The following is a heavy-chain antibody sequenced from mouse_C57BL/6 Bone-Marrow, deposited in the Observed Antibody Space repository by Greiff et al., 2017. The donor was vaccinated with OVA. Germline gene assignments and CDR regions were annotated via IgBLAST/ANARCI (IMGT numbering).Heavy chain of an antibody. CDR3: ARPGKGYYFDY. V-gene: IGHV1-4*01. CDR2: INPSSGYT. Sequence: VQLLQSGAELARPGASVKMSCKASGYTFTSYTMHWVKQRPGQGLEWIGYINPSSGYTKYNQKFKDKATLTADKSSSTAYMQLSSLTSEDSAVYYCARPGKGYYFDYWGQGTTLTVSS. J-gene: IGHJ2*01. CDR1: GYTFTSYT.